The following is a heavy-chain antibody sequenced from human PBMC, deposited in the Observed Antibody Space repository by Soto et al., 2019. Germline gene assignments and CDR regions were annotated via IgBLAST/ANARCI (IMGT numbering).Heavy chain of an antibody. CDR1: GGSISSYY. V-gene: IGHV4-59*01. CDR3: ARGVVVVPAAKSSNSYYYYMDV. CDR2: IYYSGST. D-gene: IGHD2-2*01. J-gene: IGHJ6*03. Sequence: SETLSLTCTVSGGSISSYYWSWIRQPPGKGLEWIGYIYYSGSTNYNPSLKSRVTISVDTSKNQFSLKLSSVTAADTAVYYCARGVVVVPAAKSSNSYYYYMDVWGKGTTVTVSS.